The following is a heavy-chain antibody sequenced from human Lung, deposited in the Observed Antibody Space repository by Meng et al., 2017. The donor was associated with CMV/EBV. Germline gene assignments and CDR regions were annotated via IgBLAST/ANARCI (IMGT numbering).Heavy chain of an antibody. D-gene: IGHD1-26*01. J-gene: IGHJ4*01. V-gene: IGHV3-21*01. Sequence: ESXKISXVASGFTFSGYSMNWVRQTPGKGLEWVSSITSRSSNTYYSDSVKGRFTISRDNAKNSLYLQMNSLRDEDTAVYYCARDLIRGVVGARPRGPGDLWGHGTLVXVSS. CDR3: ARDLIRGVVGARPRGPGDL. CDR2: ITSRSSNT. CDR1: GFTFSGYS.